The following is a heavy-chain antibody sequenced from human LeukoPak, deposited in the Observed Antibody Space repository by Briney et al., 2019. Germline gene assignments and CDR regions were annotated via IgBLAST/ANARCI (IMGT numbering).Heavy chain of an antibody. J-gene: IGHJ4*02. V-gene: IGHV3-66*01. CDR2: IYSGGST. CDR3: AKGDVSVTREFDY. D-gene: IGHD7-27*01. CDR1: GFTVSSNY. Sequence: GGSLRLSCAASGFTVSSNYMSWVRQAPGKGLEWVSVIYSGGSTYYADSVKGRFTISRDNAKNSLYLQMNSLRAEDTAVYYCAKGDVSVTREFDYWGQGTLVTVSS.